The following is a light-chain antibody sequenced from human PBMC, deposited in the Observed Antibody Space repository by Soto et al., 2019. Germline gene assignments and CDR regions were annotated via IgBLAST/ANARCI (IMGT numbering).Light chain of an antibody. CDR3: QQRYNWPLT. CDR1: QSVTTS. Sequence: EIVLTQSPATLSLSPGERATLSCRASQSVTTSLAWYQQKPGQAPRLLIFDASNRATGVPARFSGSGSGTDLTLTISSLEPEDFAVYYCQQRYNWPLTFGGGTKVDIK. CDR2: DAS. V-gene: IGKV3-11*01. J-gene: IGKJ4*01.